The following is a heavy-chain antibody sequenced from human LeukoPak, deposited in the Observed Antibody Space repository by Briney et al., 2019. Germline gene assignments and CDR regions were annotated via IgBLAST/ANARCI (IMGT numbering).Heavy chain of an antibody. CDR3: ARPTSGGYDSSFDY. V-gene: IGHV5-51*01. J-gene: IGHJ4*02. CDR1: GYPFTTYW. Sequence: GESLKISGKRSGYPFTTYWIGWVRQMPGKGLEWMGIIYLGDSDTTYSRSFQGQVSISPDKSLNTAYLQWSALKLWDTAMYYCARPTSGGYDSSFDYWGQGTLVTVSS. CDR2: IYLGDSDT. D-gene: IGHD6-6*01.